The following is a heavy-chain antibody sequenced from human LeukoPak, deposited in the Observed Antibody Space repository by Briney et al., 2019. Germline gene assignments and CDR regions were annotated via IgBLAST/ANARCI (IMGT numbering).Heavy chain of an antibody. Sequence: GSLRLSCAASGFTFSSYAMSWVRRAPGKGLEGVSAISGSGGSTYYADSVKGRFTISRDNSKNTLYLQMNSLRAEDAAVYYCAKMDSGSYPGVFDYWGQGTLVTVSS. J-gene: IGHJ4*02. CDR2: ISGSGGST. D-gene: IGHD1-26*01. V-gene: IGHV3-23*01. CDR1: GFTFSSYA. CDR3: AKMDSGSYPGVFDY.